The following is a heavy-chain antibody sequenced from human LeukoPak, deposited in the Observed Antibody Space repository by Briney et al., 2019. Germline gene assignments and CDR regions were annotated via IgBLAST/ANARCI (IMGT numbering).Heavy chain of an antibody. CDR3: ARAPEGYSGYDN. D-gene: IGHD5-12*01. J-gene: IGHJ4*02. V-gene: IGHV4-34*01. CDR2: INHSGST. CDR1: GGSFSGYY. Sequence: PSETLSLTCAVYGGSFSGYYWSWIRQPPGKGLEWIGEINHSGSTNYNPSLKSRVTISVDTSKNQFSLKLSSVTAADTAVYYCARAPEGYSGYDNWGQGTLVTVSS.